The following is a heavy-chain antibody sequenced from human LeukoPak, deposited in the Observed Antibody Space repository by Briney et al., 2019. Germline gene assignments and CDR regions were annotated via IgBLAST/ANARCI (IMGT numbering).Heavy chain of an antibody. J-gene: IGHJ4*02. Sequence: ASAKVSFKASGYTFTSHFMHWVRQAPGQGLEWMGIMNPSGGYTRYAQKFQDRVTMTRDTSTSTVHMELTSLRSEDTAVYYCARDLGNVGIEVSGTLDSWGQGTLVTVSS. CDR1: GYTFTSHF. CDR2: MNPSGGYT. CDR3: ARDLGNVGIEVSGTLDS. D-gene: IGHD6-19*01. V-gene: IGHV1-46*01.